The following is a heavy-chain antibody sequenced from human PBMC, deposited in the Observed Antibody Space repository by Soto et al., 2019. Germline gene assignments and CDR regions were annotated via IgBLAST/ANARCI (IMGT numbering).Heavy chain of an antibody. Sequence: QVQLVESGGGVVQPGRSLRLSCAASGFTFSSYGTHWVRQAPGKGLEWVAVISYDGSNKYYADSVKGRFTISRDNSKNTLYLQMNSLRAEDTAVYFCSKDLGIGGGFDYWGQGTLVTVSS. D-gene: IGHD1-26*01. CDR2: ISYDGSNK. V-gene: IGHV3-30*18. CDR3: SKDLGIGGGFDY. J-gene: IGHJ4*02. CDR1: GFTFSSYG.